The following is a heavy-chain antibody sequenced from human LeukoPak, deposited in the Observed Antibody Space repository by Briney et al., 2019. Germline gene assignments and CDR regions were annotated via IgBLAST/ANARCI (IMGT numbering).Heavy chain of an antibody. CDR1: GYTFTSYG. D-gene: IGHD3-9*01. V-gene: IGHV1-18*01. Sequence: ASVKVSCKASGYTFTSYGISWVRQAPGQGLEWMGWISAYNGNTNYAQKLQGRVTITRNTSISTAYMELSSLRSEDTAVYYCARGTRVRYFDWLLYPYYYYMDVWGKGTTVTVSS. CDR3: ARGTRVRYFDWLLYPYYYYMDV. CDR2: ISAYNGNT. J-gene: IGHJ6*03.